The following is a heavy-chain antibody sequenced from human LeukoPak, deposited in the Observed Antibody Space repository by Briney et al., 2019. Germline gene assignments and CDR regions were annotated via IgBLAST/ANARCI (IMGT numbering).Heavy chain of an antibody. CDR3: ALYRLYYGMDV. Sequence: ASVKVSCKASGYTFTSYDINWVRQATGQGLEWMGWMDPNSGNTGYAQKFQGRVTMTRNTSISTAYMELGSLRSEDTAVYYCALYRLYYGMDVWGQGTTVTVSS. J-gene: IGHJ6*02. CDR2: MDPNSGNT. D-gene: IGHD2-8*01. V-gene: IGHV1-8*01. CDR1: GYTFTSYD.